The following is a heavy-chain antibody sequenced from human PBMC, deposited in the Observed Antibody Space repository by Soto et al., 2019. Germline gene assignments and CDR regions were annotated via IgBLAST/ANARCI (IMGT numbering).Heavy chain of an antibody. CDR3: ARIRRDFSRSSPRGWFDP. Sequence: QVQLQESGPGLVNPSETLSLTCTVSGGYISSYYWSCILQPPGKGLEWIGYISYSGSTNYNPSLKSRVTISLDTSNNQFSLKLSSVTAADTALYYCARIRRDFSRSSPRGWFDPWGQGTLVTVSS. V-gene: IGHV4-59*01. CDR2: ISYSGST. CDR1: GGYISSYY. J-gene: IGHJ5*02. D-gene: IGHD6-6*01.